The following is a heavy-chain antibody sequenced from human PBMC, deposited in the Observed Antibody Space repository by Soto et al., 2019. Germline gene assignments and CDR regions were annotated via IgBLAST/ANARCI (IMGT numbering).Heavy chain of an antibody. J-gene: IGHJ6*02. CDR1: DFTFSNAW. D-gene: IGHD3-22*01. V-gene: IGHV3-15*07. CDR3: TTAPGVVVTNTRVYYGMDV. CDR2: IKSKTDGGTT. Sequence: GGSLRLSCAASDFTFSNAWMNWVRQAPGKGLEWVGRIKSKTDGGTTDYAAPVKGRFTISRDDSKNTLYLQMNSLKTEDTAVYYCTTAPGVVVTNTRVYYGMDVWGQGTTVTVSS.